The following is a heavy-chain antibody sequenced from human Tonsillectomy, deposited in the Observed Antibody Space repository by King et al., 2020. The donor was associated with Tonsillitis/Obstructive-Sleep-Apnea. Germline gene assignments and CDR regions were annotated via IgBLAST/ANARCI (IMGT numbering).Heavy chain of an antibody. CDR3: ARDIPYYDIFNWFDP. V-gene: IGHV3-30*04. Sequence: VQLVESGGGVVQPGRSLRLSCAASGFTFSSYAMHWVRQAPGKGLEWVAVISYDGSNKYYADSVKGRFTISRDNSKNTLYLQMNSLRAEDTAVYYCARDIPYYDIFNWFDPWGQGTLVTVSS. CDR2: ISYDGSNK. J-gene: IGHJ5*02. CDR1: GFTFSSYA. D-gene: IGHD3-9*01.